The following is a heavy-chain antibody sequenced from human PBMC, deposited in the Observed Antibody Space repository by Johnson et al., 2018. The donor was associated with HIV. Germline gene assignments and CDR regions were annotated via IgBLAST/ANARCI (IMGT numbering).Heavy chain of an antibody. CDR3: TTDLGLEWCEGNYAFDI. Sequence: VQLVESGGGLVQPGGSLRLSCVASGFTFSSYWMSWVRQAPGKGLEWVANIKQDGSEKYYVDAVKGRFTISRDNAKNSLFLPMNSLRVEDTAVYYCTTDLGLEWCEGNYAFDIWGQGTMVTVSS. CDR2: IKQDGSEK. V-gene: IGHV3-7*05. J-gene: IGHJ3*02. D-gene: IGHD3-3*01. CDR1: GFTFSSYW.